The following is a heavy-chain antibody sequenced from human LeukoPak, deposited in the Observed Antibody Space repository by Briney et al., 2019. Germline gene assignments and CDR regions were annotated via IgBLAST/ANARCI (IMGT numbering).Heavy chain of an antibody. J-gene: IGHJ4*02. V-gene: IGHV3-53*01. CDR1: GFTVSRNY. CDR2: SYSGGDT. D-gene: IGHD1-1*01. CDR3: ARSPVLDRNDWSFAD. Sequence: PGGSLRLSCAASGFTVSRNYMSWVRQAPGKGVEWVSVSYSGGDTYYPDSVKGRFTVSRDNPKNTVYPQMNSLRAEDTAVYFCARSPVLDRNDWSFADWGQGTLVTVSS.